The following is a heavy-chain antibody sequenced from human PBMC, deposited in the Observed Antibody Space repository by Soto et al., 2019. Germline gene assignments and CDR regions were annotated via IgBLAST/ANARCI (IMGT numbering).Heavy chain of an antibody. CDR2: ISGSGGST. D-gene: IGHD6-19*01. V-gene: IGHV3-23*01. J-gene: IGHJ3*02. CDR1: GFTFSSYA. Sequence: EVQLLESGGGLVQPGGSLRLSCAASGFTFSSYAMSCVRQAPGKGLEWVSAISGSGGSTYYADSVKGRFTISRDNSKNTLYLQMNSLRAEDTAVYYCAKDLGAVAGTRGAFDIWGQGTMVIVSS. CDR3: AKDLGAVAGTRGAFDI.